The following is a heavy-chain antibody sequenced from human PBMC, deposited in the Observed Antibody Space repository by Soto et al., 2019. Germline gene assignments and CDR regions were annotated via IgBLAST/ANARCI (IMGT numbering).Heavy chain of an antibody. Sequence: SETLSLTCTVSGGSISSSTYYLGWIRQPPGKGLEWIGNIYYTGSTYYNPSLKSRITISVDTSKNQFSLKLSSVTAADTAVYFCAKTGFWSDYRVADYWGQGTLVTVSS. CDR3: AKTGFWSDYRVADY. CDR2: IYYTGST. V-gene: IGHV4-39*01. D-gene: IGHD3-3*01. CDR1: GGSISSSTYY. J-gene: IGHJ4*02.